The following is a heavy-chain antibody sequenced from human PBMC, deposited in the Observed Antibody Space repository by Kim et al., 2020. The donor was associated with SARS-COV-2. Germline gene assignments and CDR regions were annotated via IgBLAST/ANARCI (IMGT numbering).Heavy chain of an antibody. CDR3: ARRCVDTAMAKGLDY. CDR1: GGSFSGYY. V-gene: IGHV4-34*01. Sequence: SETLSLTCAVYGGSFSGYYWSWIRQPPGKGLEWIGEINHSGSTNYNPSLKSRVTISVDTSKNQFSLKLSSVTAADTAVYYCARRCVDTAMAKGLDYWGQGTLVTVSS. D-gene: IGHD5-18*01. J-gene: IGHJ4*02. CDR2: INHSGST.